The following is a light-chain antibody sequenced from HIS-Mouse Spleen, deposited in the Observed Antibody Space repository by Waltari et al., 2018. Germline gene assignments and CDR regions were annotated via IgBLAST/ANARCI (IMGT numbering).Light chain of an antibody. CDR2: KDR. CDR1: VLAKKY. V-gene: IGLV3-27*01. CDR3: YSAADNNLGV. Sequence: SYELTQPSSVSVSPGQTARITCSGDVLAKKYARWFQQKPGQAPVLGIYKDRERPSGIPERFSGSSSGTTVTLTISGAQVEDEADYYCYSAADNNLGVFGGGTKLTVL. J-gene: IGLJ3*02.